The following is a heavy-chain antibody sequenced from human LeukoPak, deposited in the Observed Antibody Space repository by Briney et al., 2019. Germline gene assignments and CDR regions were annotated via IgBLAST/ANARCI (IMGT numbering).Heavy chain of an antibody. CDR3: ARGLGYCSSTSCPTGNYYYYYGMDV. J-gene: IGHJ6*02. V-gene: IGHV4-34*01. CDR1: GGSFSGYC. CDR2: INHSGST. D-gene: IGHD2-2*01. Sequence: SETLSLTCAVYGGSFSGYCWSWIRQPPGKGLEWIGEINHSGSTNYNPSLKSRVTISVDTSKNQFSLKLSSVTAADTAVYYCARGLGYCSSTSCPTGNYYYYYGMDVWGQGTTVTVSS.